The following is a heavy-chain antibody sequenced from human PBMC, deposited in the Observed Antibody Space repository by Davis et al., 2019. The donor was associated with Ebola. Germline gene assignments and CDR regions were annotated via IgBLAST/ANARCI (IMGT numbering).Heavy chain of an antibody. D-gene: IGHD1-1*01. CDR1: GFSLSSTGVG. J-gene: IGHJ6*02. CDR3: VHRFLTTTVDYGMDV. V-gene: IGHV2-5*02. Sequence: SGPTLVKPTQTLTLTCTFSGFSLSSTGVGVGWMRQPPGKALEWLALIYWDNDKRYSPSLKSRLTITKDTSKSQVVLTMTHMDPVDTATYYCVHRFLTTTVDYGMDVWGQGTTVTVSS. CDR2: IYWDNDK.